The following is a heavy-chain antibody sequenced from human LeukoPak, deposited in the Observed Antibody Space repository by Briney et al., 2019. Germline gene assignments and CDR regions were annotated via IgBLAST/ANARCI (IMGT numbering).Heavy chain of an antibody. CDR2: IYTSGST. Sequence: SETLSLTCTVSGGSISSYYWSWIRQPAGKGLEWIGRIYTSGSTNYNPSLKSRVTMSVDTSKNQFSLKLSSVTAADTAVYYCASAYGRPHVSSGSYIFDYWGQGTLVTVSS. J-gene: IGHJ4*02. CDR1: GGSISSYY. CDR3: ASAYGRPHVSSGSYIFDY. D-gene: IGHD1-26*01. V-gene: IGHV4-4*07.